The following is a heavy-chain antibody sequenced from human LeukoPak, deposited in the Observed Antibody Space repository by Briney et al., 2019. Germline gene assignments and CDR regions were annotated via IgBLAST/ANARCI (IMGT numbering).Heavy chain of an antibody. CDR2: IWYDGSNK. D-gene: IGHD3-3*01. Sequence: GGSLRLSCAASGFTFSSCGMHWVRQAPGKGLEWVAVIWYDGSNKYYADSVKGRFTISRDNSKNTLYLQMNSLRAEDTAVYYCARGYSWSGYLYDYWGQGTLVTVSS. CDR1: GFTFSSCG. V-gene: IGHV3-33*01. J-gene: IGHJ4*02. CDR3: ARGYSWSGYLYDY.